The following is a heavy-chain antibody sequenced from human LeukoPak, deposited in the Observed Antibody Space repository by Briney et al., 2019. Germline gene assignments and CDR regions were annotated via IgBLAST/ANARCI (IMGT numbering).Heavy chain of an antibody. Sequence: ASVKVSCKPSGYTFSSYGISWVRQAPGQGLEWMGWIRVYNGDTNYAQKFKGRVTMTTDTSTNTAYMELRSLGSDDTAVYYCARPTMGELSLKIDSWGQGTLVTVSS. D-gene: IGHD3-16*02. CDR2: IRVYNGDT. CDR1: GYTFSSYG. J-gene: IGHJ4*02. CDR3: ARPTMGELSLKIDS. V-gene: IGHV1-18*01.